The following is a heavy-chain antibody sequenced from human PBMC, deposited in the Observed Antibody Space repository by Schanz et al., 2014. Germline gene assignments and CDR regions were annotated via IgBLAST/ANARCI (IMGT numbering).Heavy chain of an antibody. CDR1: TFTFSSDW. V-gene: IGHV3-7*02. CDR2: IKEDGSVK. D-gene: IGHD3-10*01. Sequence: EVQLLESGGGLVQPGGSLRLSCAASTFTFSSDWMSWVRQAPGKGLEWVANIKEDGSVKDYVDSVKGRFTISRDNAKNSLYLQMTSLRAEDTAVYYCAKGSRSGSKVMDVWGKGTTVTVSS. CDR3: AKGSRSGSKVMDV. J-gene: IGHJ6*03.